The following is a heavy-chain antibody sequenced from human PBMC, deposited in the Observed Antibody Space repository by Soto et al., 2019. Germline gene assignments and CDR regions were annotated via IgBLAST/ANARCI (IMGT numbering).Heavy chain of an antibody. J-gene: IGHJ4*02. D-gene: IGHD2-21*02. V-gene: IGHV3-30*18. CDR3: AKALYCGGDCYPTTLDY. CDR2: ISYDGSNR. Sequence: GGSLRLSCAASGFTFSSYGMHWVRQAPGKGLEWVAVISYDGSNRYYADSVKGRFTISRDNSKNTLYLQMNSLRAEDTAVYYCAKALYCGGDCYPTTLDYWGQGTLVTVSS. CDR1: GFTFSSYG.